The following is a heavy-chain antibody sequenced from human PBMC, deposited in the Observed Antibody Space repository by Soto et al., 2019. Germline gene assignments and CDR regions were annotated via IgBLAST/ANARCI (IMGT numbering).Heavy chain of an antibody. CDR3: ARGGVDIVVVPAAISGWFDP. D-gene: IGHD2-2*01. Sequence: SGGSLRLSCAASGFTFSDYYMSWIRQAPGKGLERVSYISSSNSYTNYADQVKGRFTISRDNAKNSLYLQMNSLRAKDTAVYYCARGGVDIVVVPAAISGWFDPWGQGT. J-gene: IGHJ5*02. CDR1: GFTFSDYY. CDR2: ISSSNSYT. V-gene: IGHV3-11*05.